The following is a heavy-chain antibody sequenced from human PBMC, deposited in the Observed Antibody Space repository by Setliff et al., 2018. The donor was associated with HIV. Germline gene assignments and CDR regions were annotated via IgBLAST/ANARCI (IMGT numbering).Heavy chain of an antibody. V-gene: IGHV4-39*07. Sequence: SETLSLTCTVSGGSVGSSSYYWAWIRQPPGKGLEWIGSIYYTGNTKYNPSLESRVTFSIDTSENQFSLRLASVTAADTAIYYCVRDDSIVLVPAIMRGDGFDFWGQGRMVTVS. J-gene: IGHJ3*01. CDR2: IYYTGNT. CDR1: GGSVGSSSYY. CDR3: VRDDSIVLVPAIMRGDGFDF. D-gene: IGHD2-2*01.